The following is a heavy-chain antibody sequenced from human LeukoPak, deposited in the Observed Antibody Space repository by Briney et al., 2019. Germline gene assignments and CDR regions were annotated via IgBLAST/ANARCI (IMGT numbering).Heavy chain of an antibody. J-gene: IGHJ4*02. Sequence: GGSLRLSCAASGFTFDDYAMHWVRQAPGKGLEWVSGISWNSGSIGYADSVKGRFTVSRDSAKNSLFLQMNSLRVEDTAVYYCAREVVIVVEPAANTIDYWGQGTRVTVSS. CDR3: AREVVIVVEPAANTIDY. V-gene: IGHV3-9*01. CDR2: ISWNSGSI. CDR1: GFTFDDYA. D-gene: IGHD2-2*01.